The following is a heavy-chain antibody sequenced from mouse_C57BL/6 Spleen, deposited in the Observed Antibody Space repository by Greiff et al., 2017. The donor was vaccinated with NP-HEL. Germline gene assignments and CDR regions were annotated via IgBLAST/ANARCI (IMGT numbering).Heavy chain of an antibody. CDR3: ARNAPFRYFDV. J-gene: IGHJ1*03. V-gene: IGHV2-5*01. CDR1: GFSLTSYG. Sequence: VQLQESGPGLVQPSQSLSITCTVSGFSLTSYGVHWVRQSPGKGLEWLGVIWRGGSTDYNAAFMSRLSITKDNSKSQVFFTMNSLHADDTAIYYCARNAPFRYFDVWGTGTTVTVSS. CDR2: IWRGGST.